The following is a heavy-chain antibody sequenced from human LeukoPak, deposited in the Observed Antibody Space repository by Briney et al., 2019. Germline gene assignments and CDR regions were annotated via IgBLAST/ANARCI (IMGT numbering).Heavy chain of an antibody. CDR1: GFNFSDSL. CDR3: VRGDWYFES. Sequence: SGGSLRLSCATSGFNFSDSLMTWVRQAPGKGLQWVANINRDGTEKHFLDSVEGRFTISRDNAKKSLYLLMNSLRPQDTAVYFCVRGDWYFESWGQGTLVTVSS. CDR2: INRDGTEK. V-gene: IGHV3-7*04. D-gene: IGHD2-21*01. J-gene: IGHJ4*02.